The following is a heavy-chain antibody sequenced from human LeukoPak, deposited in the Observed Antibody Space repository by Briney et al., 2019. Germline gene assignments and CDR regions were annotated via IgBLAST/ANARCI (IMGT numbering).Heavy chain of an antibody. CDR3: AKDLILLWFGELPFGFDY. CDR1: GFTVSSNY. D-gene: IGHD3-10*01. J-gene: IGHJ4*02. CDR2: ISGSGGST. Sequence: GGSLRLSCAASGFTVSSNYMSWVRQAPGKGLEWVSAISGSGGSTYYADSVKGRFTISRDNSKNTLYLQMNSLRAEDTAVYYCAKDLILLWFGELPFGFDYWGQGTLVTVSS. V-gene: IGHV3-23*01.